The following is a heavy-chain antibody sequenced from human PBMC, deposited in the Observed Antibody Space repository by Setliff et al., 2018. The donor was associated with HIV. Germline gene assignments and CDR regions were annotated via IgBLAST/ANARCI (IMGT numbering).Heavy chain of an antibody. CDR2: IYSTGDT. CDR1: GGSISNFY. V-gene: IGHV4-4*07. Sequence: SETLSLTCSVSGGSISNFYWSWIRQPPGKGLEWVGHIYSTGDTNYNPSLKSRVTLSADTSKNQLSLSLTSVTAADTAVYYCARGFTMARGVSSTWFDFWGQGTLVTVSS. J-gene: IGHJ5*01. D-gene: IGHD3-10*01. CDR3: ARGFTMARGVSSTWFDF.